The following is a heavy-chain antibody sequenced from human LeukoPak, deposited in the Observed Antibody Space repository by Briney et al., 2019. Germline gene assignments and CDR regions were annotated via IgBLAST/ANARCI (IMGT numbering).Heavy chain of an antibody. V-gene: IGHV4-61*01. CDR3: ARGRGSGYWFDP. CDR2: IYYSGGT. Sequence: SETLSLTCTVSGDSVSSGSYYWSWLRQPPGKRLGWIGYIYYSGGTNHNPSLKSRVTVSLDTSKNQSSLKLTSVTAADTAVYYCARGRGSGYWFDPWGQGTLVTVSS. D-gene: IGHD6-25*01. J-gene: IGHJ5*02. CDR1: GDSVSSGSYY.